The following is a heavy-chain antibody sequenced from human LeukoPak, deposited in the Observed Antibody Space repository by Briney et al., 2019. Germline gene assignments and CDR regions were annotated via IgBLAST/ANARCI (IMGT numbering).Heavy chain of an antibody. CDR1: GFTFDDYA. J-gene: IGHJ4*02. CDR2: SSWNSGSI. D-gene: IGHD3-16*02. CDR3: AKDGLRLGELSLEFDY. V-gene: IGHV3-9*03. Sequence: PGGPLRLSCAASGFTFDDYAMHWVRQATGKGLEWVSGSSWNSGSIGYADSVKGRFTISRDNAKNSLYLQMNSLRAEDMALYYCAKDGLRLGELSLEFDYWGQGTLVTVSS.